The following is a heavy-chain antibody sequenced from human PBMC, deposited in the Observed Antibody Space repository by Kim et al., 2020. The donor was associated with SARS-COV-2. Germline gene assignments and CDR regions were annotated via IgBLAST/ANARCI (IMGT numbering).Heavy chain of an antibody. V-gene: IGHV4-59*01. J-gene: IGHJ4*02. CDR1: GGSISSYY. Sequence: SETLSLTCTVSGGSISSYYWSWIRQPPGKGLEWIGYIYYSGSTNYNPSLKSRVTISVDTSKNQFSLKLSSVTAADTAVYYCARGGVITDYWGQGTLVTVSS. CDR3: ARGGVITDY. CDR2: IYYSGST. D-gene: IGHD3-10*01.